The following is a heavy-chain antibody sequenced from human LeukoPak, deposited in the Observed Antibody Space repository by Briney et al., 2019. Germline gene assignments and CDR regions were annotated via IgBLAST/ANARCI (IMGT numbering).Heavy chain of an antibody. D-gene: IGHD3-10*01. CDR2: INHSGST. V-gene: IGHV4-34*01. J-gene: IGHJ4*02. CDR1: GGSFSGYY. CDR3: ARGGVAITALLIDY. Sequence: PSETLSLTCAVYGGSFSGYYWSWIRQPPGKGLEWIGEINHSGSTNYNPSLKSRVTISVDTSKNQFSLKLSSVTAADTAVYYCARGGVAITALLIDYWGQGTLVTVSS.